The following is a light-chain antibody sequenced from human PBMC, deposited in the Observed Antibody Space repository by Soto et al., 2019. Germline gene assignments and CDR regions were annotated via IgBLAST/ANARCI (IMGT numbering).Light chain of an antibody. Sequence: QSVLTQPASVSGSPGQSITISCTGTSSDVGSYNLVSWYQHHPGKAPKLIIYEVNKRPSGVSNRFSASKSGNTASLTISGLQAEDEADYHCCSYAGRSLLFGGGTKLPVL. J-gene: IGLJ2*01. CDR1: SSDVGSYNL. V-gene: IGLV2-23*02. CDR2: EVN. CDR3: CSYAGRSLL.